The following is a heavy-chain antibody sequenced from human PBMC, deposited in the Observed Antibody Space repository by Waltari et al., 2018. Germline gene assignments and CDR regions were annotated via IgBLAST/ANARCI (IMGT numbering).Heavy chain of an antibody. V-gene: IGHV1-2*02. D-gene: IGHD3-10*02. CDR2: VNPRSGDT. J-gene: IGHJ4*02. Sequence: QIQLVQSGAEVKKPGASVKVSCKPSGYIFTAYYVHWLRQAPGQGLEWMGKVNPRSGDTTYAQKFRDRVTLISDTSINTAYMELTRLTSDDTAVYYCARDRASLGHPMSREFDYWGRGTLVTVS. CDR1: GYIFTAYY. CDR3: ARDRASLGHPMSREFDY.